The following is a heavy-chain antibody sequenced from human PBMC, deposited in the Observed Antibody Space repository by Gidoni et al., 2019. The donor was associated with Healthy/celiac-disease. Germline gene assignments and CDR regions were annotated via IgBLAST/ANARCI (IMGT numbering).Heavy chain of an antibody. CDR3: AKDLSSGWVMDV. Sequence: EVQLLESGGGLVQLGGSLRLSCAASGFTFSSYAMSWVRQAPGKGLEWVSAISGSGGSTYYADSVKGRFTISRDNSKNTLYLQMNSLRAEDTAVYYCAKDLSSGWVMDVWGQGTTVTVSS. CDR1: GFTFSSYA. V-gene: IGHV3-23*01. D-gene: IGHD6-19*01. CDR2: ISGSGGST. J-gene: IGHJ6*02.